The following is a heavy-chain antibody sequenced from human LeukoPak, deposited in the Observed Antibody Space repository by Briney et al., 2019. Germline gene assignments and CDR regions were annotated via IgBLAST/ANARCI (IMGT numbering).Heavy chain of an antibody. J-gene: IGHJ4*02. V-gene: IGHV3-7*01. CDR2: IKQDGSGK. D-gene: IGHD3-3*01. Sequence: GGSLRLSCAASGSTFSSYWMSWVRQAPGKGREWVANIKQDGSGKYYVDSVKGRFTISRDNAKNSLYLQMNSLRAEDTAVYYCARDPYDFWSGYLDYWGQGTLVTVSS. CDR1: GSTFSSYW. CDR3: ARDPYDFWSGYLDY.